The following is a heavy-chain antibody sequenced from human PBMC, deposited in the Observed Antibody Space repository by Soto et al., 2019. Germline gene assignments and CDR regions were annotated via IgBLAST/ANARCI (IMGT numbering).Heavy chain of an antibody. Sequence: EVQLLESGGNLEQRGGSLRLSCAASGFSFSTYALTWVRQVPGKGLEWVSGISASGATTYYADSVKGRFTISRDNSKNTVFLHMTSLRAEDTALYYCAKWTDTVVEAALAGGAFDIWGQGTTATVSS. CDR2: ISASGATT. D-gene: IGHD2-2*01. J-gene: IGHJ3*02. V-gene: IGHV3-23*01. CDR1: GFSFSTYA. CDR3: AKWTDTVVEAALAGGAFDI.